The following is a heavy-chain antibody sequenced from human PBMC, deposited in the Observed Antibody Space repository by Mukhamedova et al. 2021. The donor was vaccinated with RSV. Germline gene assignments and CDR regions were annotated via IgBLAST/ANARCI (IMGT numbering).Heavy chain of an antibody. Sequence: PGKGLEWVSSISSSSSYIYYADSVKGRFTISRDNAKNSLYLQMNSLRAEDTAVYYCASGYSSSWYVTGIDYWGQGTLVTVSS. J-gene: IGHJ4*02. CDR3: ASGYSSSWYVTGIDY. D-gene: IGHD6-13*01. V-gene: IGHV3-21*01. CDR2: ISSSSSYI.